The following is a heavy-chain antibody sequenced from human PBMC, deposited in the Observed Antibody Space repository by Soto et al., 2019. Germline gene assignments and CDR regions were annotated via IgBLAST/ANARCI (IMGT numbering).Heavy chain of an antibody. CDR3: AREGLVLVPTTVNSDYYYYAMDV. J-gene: IGHJ6*02. CDR2: IIPILGIA. Sequence: ASVKVSCKASGDTFSSYTISWVRQAPGQGPEWMGRIIPILGIANYAQKFQGRVTITADKSTSTAYMELSSLRSEDTAVYYCAREGLVLVPTTVNSDYYYYAMDVWGQGTTVTVS. D-gene: IGHD4-17*01. V-gene: IGHV1-69*04. CDR1: GDTFSSYT.